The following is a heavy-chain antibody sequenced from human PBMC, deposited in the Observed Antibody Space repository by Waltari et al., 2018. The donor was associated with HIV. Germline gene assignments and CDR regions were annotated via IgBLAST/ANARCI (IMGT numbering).Heavy chain of an antibody. CDR2: IKSKTDGETT. D-gene: IGHD3-10*01. J-gene: IGHJ6*02. CDR1: GFSSRRAR. V-gene: IGHV3-15*01. CDR3: TTGHRGVPHSMDV. Sequence: EVRLVESGGGWVRRGGSLSPSSSSSGFSSRRARQRWVLQGPVKGLEWRGRIKSKTDGETTDYAAPVKGRFTVSRDDSRNTLYLQMNSLKAEDTAVYYCTTGHRGVPHSMDVWGQGTTVTVSS.